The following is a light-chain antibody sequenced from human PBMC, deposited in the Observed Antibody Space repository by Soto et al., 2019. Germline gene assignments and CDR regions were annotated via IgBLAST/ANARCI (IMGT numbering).Light chain of an antibody. CDR1: QSVSSSY. Sequence: EIVLTQSPGTLSLSPGERATLSCRASQSVSSSYLAWYQQKPGQAPRLLIYGASSRATGIPDRFSVSGSGTDFTLTISRLEPEDFAGYYCQQYGSSSFTFGPGTKVDIK. J-gene: IGKJ3*01. CDR3: QQYGSSSFT. V-gene: IGKV3-20*01. CDR2: GAS.